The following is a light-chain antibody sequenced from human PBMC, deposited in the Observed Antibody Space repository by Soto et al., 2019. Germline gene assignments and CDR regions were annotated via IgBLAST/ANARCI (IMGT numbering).Light chain of an antibody. CDR3: SSYTSSSSLVV. CDR1: SSHVGGYNY. Sequence: ALTQPASVSGSPGQSITISCTGTSSHVGGYNYVSWYQQHPGKAPKLMIYEVSNRPSGVSNRFSGSKSGNTASLTISGLQAEDEADYYCSSYTSSSSLVVFGGGTKLTVL. CDR2: EVS. V-gene: IGLV2-14*01. J-gene: IGLJ2*01.